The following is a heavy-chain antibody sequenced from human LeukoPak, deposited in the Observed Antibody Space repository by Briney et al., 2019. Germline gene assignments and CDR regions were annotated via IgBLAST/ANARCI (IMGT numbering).Heavy chain of an antibody. J-gene: IGHJ5*02. CDR3: ARPPGLLGETP. Sequence: GGSLRLSCAASGFTFSSYSMNWVRQAPGKGLEWVSYISSSSSTIYYADSVEGRFTISRDNAKNSLYLQMNSLRAEDTAVYYCARPPGLLGETPWGQGTLVTVSS. D-gene: IGHD3-16*01. V-gene: IGHV3-48*04. CDR1: GFTFSSYS. CDR2: ISSSSSTI.